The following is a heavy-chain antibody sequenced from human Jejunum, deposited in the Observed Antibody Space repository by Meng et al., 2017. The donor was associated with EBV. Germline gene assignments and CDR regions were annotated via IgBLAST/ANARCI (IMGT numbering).Heavy chain of an antibody. V-gene: IGHV1-3*01. CDR1: GYIVTDFA. CDR2: INPGTGGR. Sequence: QFHFVQFGDEVKESGASVKLSCKSSGYIVTDFALHWLRQAPGQSPEWMTWINPGTGGRQFSHKFQGRVTITSDTSASTVYMELSGLRSEDTAMYYCARELGGRFNYWGQGTLVTVSS. CDR3: ARELGGRFNY. D-gene: IGHD1-26*01. J-gene: IGHJ4*01.